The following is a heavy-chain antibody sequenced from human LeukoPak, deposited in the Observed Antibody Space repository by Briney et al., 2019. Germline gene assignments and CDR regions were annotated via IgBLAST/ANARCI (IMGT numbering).Heavy chain of an antibody. J-gene: IGHJ4*02. V-gene: IGHV1-69*02. Sequence: SVKVSCKASGGTFSSYTISWVRQAPGQGLEWVGRIIPILGIANYAQKFQGRVTITADKSTSTAYMELSSLRSEDTAVYYCAAGSRSGFDYWGQGTLVTVSS. CDR2: IIPILGIA. CDR3: AAGSRSGFDY. CDR1: GGTFSSYT. D-gene: IGHD6-25*01.